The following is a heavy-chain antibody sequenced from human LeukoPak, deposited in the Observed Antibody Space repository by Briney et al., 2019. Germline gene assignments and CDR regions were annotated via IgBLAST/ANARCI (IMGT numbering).Heavy chain of an antibody. CDR1: GFTFGDYA. CDR3: TRAPVWGIDY. CDR2: IRSKAYGGTT. D-gene: IGHD3-16*01. V-gene: IGHV3-49*04. J-gene: IGHJ4*02. Sequence: PGRSLRLFCTASGFTFGDYAMSWVRQAPGQGLEWLGFIRSKAYGGTTEYAASVKGRFTISSDASKSIAYLQMNSLKTEDTAVYYFTRAPVWGIDYWGQGTLVTVSS.